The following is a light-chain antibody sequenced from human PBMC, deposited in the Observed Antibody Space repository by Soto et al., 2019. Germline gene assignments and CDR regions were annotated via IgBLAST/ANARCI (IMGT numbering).Light chain of an antibody. CDR3: ISYTGGTSLV. V-gene: IGLV2-14*01. J-gene: IGLJ2*01. Sequence: QSALTQPASVSGSPGQSITISCAGTNSDIGTYDYVSWYQQHSGKAPTLIIYEVTSRPSGVSNRFSGSKSGNTASLTISGLQAEDEADYYCISYTGGTSLVFGGGTKLTVL. CDR1: NSDIGTYDY. CDR2: EVT.